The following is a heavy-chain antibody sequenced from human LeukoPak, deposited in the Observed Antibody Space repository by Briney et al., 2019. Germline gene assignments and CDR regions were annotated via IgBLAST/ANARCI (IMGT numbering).Heavy chain of an antibody. CDR3: VPKVDFPSRRTYNSLNKGSHS. V-gene: IGHV5-51*01. Sequence: GESLTISCKGSGYSFSSYWMGWVRQMPGKSLEWMGIIYPADSDTRYNPSFKGQVTTSADRSITTAYLQWTSLTASDTALYFCVPKVDFPSRRTYNSLNKGSHSWGQGTLITVSS. J-gene: IGHJ4*02. CDR2: IYPADSDT. CDR1: GYSFSSYW. D-gene: IGHD2/OR15-2a*01.